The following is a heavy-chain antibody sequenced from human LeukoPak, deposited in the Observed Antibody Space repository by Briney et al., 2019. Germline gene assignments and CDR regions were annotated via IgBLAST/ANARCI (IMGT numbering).Heavy chain of an antibody. CDR3: ARTTKIWFGESEHFSFDY. Sequence: PSETLSLTCTVSGYSISTGYYWDWIRQPPGKGLEWIGSIYYSGSTYYNPSLKSRVTISVDTSKNQFSLKLSSVTAADTAVYYCARTTKIWFGESEHFSFDYWGQGTLVTVSS. D-gene: IGHD3-10*01. V-gene: IGHV4-38-2*02. CDR1: GYSISTGYY. CDR2: IYYSGST. J-gene: IGHJ4*02.